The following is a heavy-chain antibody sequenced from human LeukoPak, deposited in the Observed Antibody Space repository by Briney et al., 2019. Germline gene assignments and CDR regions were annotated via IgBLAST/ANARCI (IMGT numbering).Heavy chain of an antibody. CDR1: GGSISSYY. CDR2: IYTSGST. J-gene: IGHJ4*02. V-gene: IGHV4-4*07. Sequence: PSETLSLTCTVSGGSISSYYWSWIRQPAGKGLEWIGRIYTSGSTNYNPSLKSRVTMSVDTSKNQFSLKLSSVTAAATAVYYCPREGDILTGYKKIYWGQGTLVTVSS. D-gene: IGHD3-9*01. CDR3: PREGDILTGYKKIY.